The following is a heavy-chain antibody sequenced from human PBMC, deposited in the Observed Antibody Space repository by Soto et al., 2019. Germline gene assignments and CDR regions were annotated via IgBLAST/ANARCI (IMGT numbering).Heavy chain of an antibody. V-gene: IGHV3-30-3*01. D-gene: IGHD2-2*02. Sequence: RRLSCAASGFTFSSYAMHWVRQAPGKGLEWVAVISYDGSNKYYADSVKGRFTISRDNSKNTLYLQMNSLRVEDTAPYYCARDRLDVVVPAAILAYWGQGTLVTVSS. CDR3: ARDRLDVVVPAAILAY. CDR2: ISYDGSNK. CDR1: GFTFSSYA. J-gene: IGHJ4*02.